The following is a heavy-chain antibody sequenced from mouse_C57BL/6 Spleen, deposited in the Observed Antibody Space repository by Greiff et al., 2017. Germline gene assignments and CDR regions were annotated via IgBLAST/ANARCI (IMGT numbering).Heavy chain of an antibody. Sequence: EVQLVESGGGLVQPGGSMKLSCAASGFTFSDAWMDWVRQSPEKGLEWVAEIRNKANNHATYYAESVKGRFTISRDDSKSSVYLQMNSLRAEDTGIYYCTRHGDYEAMDYWGQGTSVTVSS. D-gene: IGHD2-3*01. CDR2: IRNKANNHAT. J-gene: IGHJ4*01. CDR1: GFTFSDAW. V-gene: IGHV6-6*01. CDR3: TRHGDYEAMDY.